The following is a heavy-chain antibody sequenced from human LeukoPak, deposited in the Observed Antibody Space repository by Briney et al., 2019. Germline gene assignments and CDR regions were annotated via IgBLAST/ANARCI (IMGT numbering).Heavy chain of an antibody. CDR2: IYNSGST. D-gene: IGHD3-3*01. CDR3: ARHRITILYAFDI. J-gene: IGHJ3*02. CDR1: GGSISSYY. V-gene: IGHV4-59*08. Sequence: PSGTLSLTCAVSGGSISSYYWSWIRQPPGKGLEWVGDIYNSGSTNYKPYLESRVTISVDTCKNNFSLKLSSVAAADSAVYDCARHRITILYAFDIWGQGTMVTVSS.